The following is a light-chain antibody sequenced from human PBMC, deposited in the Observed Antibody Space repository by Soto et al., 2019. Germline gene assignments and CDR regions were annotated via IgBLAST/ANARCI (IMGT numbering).Light chain of an antibody. CDR1: SSNIGAGYD. Sequence: QSVLTQPPSVSGAPGQRVTISCTGSSSNIGAGYDVHWYQQLPGTAPKLLIYGNSNRPSGVPDRFSGSKSGTSASLALTGLQAEDEADYYCQSYDSSLSGHVVFGGGTKVTVL. CDR2: GNS. J-gene: IGLJ2*01. CDR3: QSYDSSLSGHVV. V-gene: IGLV1-40*01.